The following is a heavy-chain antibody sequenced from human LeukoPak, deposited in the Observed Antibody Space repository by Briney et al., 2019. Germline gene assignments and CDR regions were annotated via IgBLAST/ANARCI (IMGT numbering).Heavy chain of an antibody. Sequence: GASVKVSCKASGYTFTGYYMHWVRQAPGQGLEWMEWINPNSGGTNYAQKFQGRVTMTRDTSISTAYMELSRLRSDDTAVYYCARVITMVRGVLDPWGQGTLVTVSS. CDR3: ARVITMVRGVLDP. D-gene: IGHD3-10*01. J-gene: IGHJ5*02. CDR2: INPNSGGT. CDR1: GYTFTGYY. V-gene: IGHV1-2*02.